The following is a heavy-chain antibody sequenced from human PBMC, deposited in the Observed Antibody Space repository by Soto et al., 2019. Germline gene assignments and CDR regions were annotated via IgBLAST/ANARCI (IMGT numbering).Heavy chain of an antibody. CDR1: GFTFSKYW. J-gene: IGHJ4*02. Sequence: GGSLRLSCETSGFTFSKYWMHWVRQAPGKGLVWVSGISSDGNTTTYADSVKGRLTISRDNAKNTLFLQMHSLRAEDTALYYCARLAATTPFDYWGQGTRVTV. CDR2: ISSDGNTT. D-gene: IGHD6-25*01. CDR3: ARLAATTPFDY. V-gene: IGHV3-74*01.